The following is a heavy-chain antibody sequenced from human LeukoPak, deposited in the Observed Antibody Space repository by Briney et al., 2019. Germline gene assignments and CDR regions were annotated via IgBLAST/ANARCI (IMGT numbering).Heavy chain of an antibody. CDR1: GFTFSTYW. Sequence: GGSLRFSCAASGFTFSTYWMHWVRQAPGKGPVWVSRISSDGSITGYADSVKGRFTISRDNAKNTLYLQMNSLRAEDTAVYYCARHLNYYLDYWGQGTLVTVSS. CDR2: ISSDGSIT. CDR3: ARHLNYYLDY. V-gene: IGHV3-74*01. J-gene: IGHJ4*02. D-gene: IGHD3-10*01.